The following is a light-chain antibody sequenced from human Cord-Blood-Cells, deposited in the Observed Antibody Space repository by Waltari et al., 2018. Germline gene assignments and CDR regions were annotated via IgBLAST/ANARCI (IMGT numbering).Light chain of an antibody. CDR2: DAS. J-gene: IGKJ5*01. CDR3: QQRSNWPPNT. CDR1: QSVSRY. V-gene: IGKV3-11*01. Sequence: EIVLTQSPATLSLSPGERATLSCRASQSVSRYLAWYQQKPGQAPRLLIDDASNRATGIPARFGGSGSGTDFTLTISSLEPEDLAVYYCQQRSNWPPNTFGQGTRLEIK.